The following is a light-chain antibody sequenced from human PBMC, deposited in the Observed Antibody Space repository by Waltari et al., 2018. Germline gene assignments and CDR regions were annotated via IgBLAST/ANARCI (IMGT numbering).Light chain of an antibody. CDR2: AAS. CDR3: QQSYSTPGFT. Sequence: DIQMTQSPSSLSASVGDRVTITCRASQSISSYLNWYQQKPGKAPKLLIYAASSLQSGVPSRFSGSGSGTDFTLTINSLQPEDFATYYCQQSYSTPGFTFGGGTKVEIK. J-gene: IGKJ4*01. V-gene: IGKV1-39*01. CDR1: QSISSY.